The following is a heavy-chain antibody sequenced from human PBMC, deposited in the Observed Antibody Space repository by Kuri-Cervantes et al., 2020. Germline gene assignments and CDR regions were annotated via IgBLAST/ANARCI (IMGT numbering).Heavy chain of an antibody. CDR1: GGSISSYY. J-gene: IGHJ3*02. CDR3: ARDGKYYDSSGYYGSAFDI. V-gene: IGHV4-4*07. D-gene: IGHD3-22*01. CDR2: IYTSGST. Sequence: GSLRLSCTVSGGSISSYYWSWIRQPAGKGLEWIGRIYTSGSTNYNPSLKSRVTMSVDTSKNQFSLKLSSVTAADTAVYYCARDGKYYDSSGYYGSAFDIWGQGTMVTVAS.